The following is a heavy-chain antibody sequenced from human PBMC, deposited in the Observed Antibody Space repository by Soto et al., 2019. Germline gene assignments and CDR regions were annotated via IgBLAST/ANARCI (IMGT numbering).Heavy chain of an antibody. CDR2: IIPILGIA. CDR1: GGTFSSYT. D-gene: IGHD3-10*01. J-gene: IGHJ6*03. Sequence: QVQLVQSGAEVKKPGSSVKVSCKASGGTFSSYTISWVRQAPGQGLEWMGRIIPILGIANYAQKFQGRVTMSADKSTSTSYMELSILISEDTVVYYCAMGGEYYYGSGSYYPDYYNYMDVWCKGTTVTVAS. V-gene: IGHV1-69*02. CDR3: AMGGEYYYGSGSYYPDYYNYMDV.